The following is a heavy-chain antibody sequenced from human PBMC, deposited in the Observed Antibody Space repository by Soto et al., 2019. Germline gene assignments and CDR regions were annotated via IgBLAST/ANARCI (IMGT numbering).Heavy chain of an antibody. Sequence: GGSLRLSCAASGFSFSNAWMSWVRQAPGKGLEWVGRIISKTDGGTTDYAAPVKGRFTISRDDSKNTLYVQMNSLKTEDTAVYYCTTLSITIFGVVLMDVWGQGTTVTVSS. V-gene: IGHV3-15*01. CDR2: IISKTDGGTT. J-gene: IGHJ6*02. D-gene: IGHD3-3*01. CDR3: TTLSITIFGVVLMDV. CDR1: GFSFSNAW.